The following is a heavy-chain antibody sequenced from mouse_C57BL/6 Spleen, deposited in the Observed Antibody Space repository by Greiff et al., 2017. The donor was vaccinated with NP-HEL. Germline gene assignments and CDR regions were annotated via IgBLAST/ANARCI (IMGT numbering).Heavy chain of an antibody. CDR1: GFTFSSYG. D-gene: IGHD3-3*01. Sequence: EVKVVESGGDLVKPGGSLKLSCAASGFTFSSYGMSWVRQTPDKRLEWVATISSGGSYTYYPDSVKGRFTISRDNAKNTLYLQMSSLKSEDTAMYYCARRGDGGMDYWGQGTSVTVSS. J-gene: IGHJ4*01. CDR2: ISSGGSYT. CDR3: ARRGDGGMDY. V-gene: IGHV5-6*02.